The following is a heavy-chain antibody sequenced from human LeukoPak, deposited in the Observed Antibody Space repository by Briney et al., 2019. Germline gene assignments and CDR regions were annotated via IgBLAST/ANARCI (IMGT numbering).Heavy chain of an antibody. J-gene: IGHJ6*02. V-gene: IGHV4-34*01. CDR2: INHSGST. D-gene: IGHD3-3*01. CDR1: GGSFSGYY. Sequence: SETLSLTCAVYGGSFSGYYWSWIRQPPGKGLEWVGEINHSGSTNYNPSPKSRVTISVGPSKNQVSLKLSSVTAADTAVYYCARPLYYDFWRGYGNYYYGMDVWGQGTTVTVPS. CDR3: ARPLYYDFWRGYGNYYYGMDV.